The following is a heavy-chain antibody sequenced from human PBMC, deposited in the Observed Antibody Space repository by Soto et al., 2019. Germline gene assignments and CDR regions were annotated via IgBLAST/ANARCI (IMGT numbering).Heavy chain of an antibody. J-gene: IGHJ4*02. D-gene: IGHD3-16*01. CDR2: INPDGSVK. V-gene: IGHV3-7*05. CDR3: AGWGQQNY. Sequence: EVQLVEAGGGLVQPGGSLRLSCGASGFTFSSYWMNWVRQAPGKGLEWVANINPDGSVKQYVDSVKGRFTMSRDNAKNSLYLQMNSLRVEDTAVYYCAGWGQQNYWGLGTLVTVSS. CDR1: GFTFSSYW.